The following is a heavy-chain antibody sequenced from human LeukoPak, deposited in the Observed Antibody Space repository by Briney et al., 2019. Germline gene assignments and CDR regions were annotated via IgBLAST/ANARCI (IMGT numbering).Heavy chain of an antibody. J-gene: IGHJ3*02. CDR3: AATSVGTTINDPFDI. CDR2: IVVGRGNR. CDR1: GFTFTASA. Sequence: SVTVSCKASGFTFTASAVQWVRQARGQRLEWIGWIVVGRGNRNYAQKLQERLTITRDMSTGTAYMELGSLRSEDTAVYYCAATSVGTTINDPFDIWGQGTMVTVSS. V-gene: IGHV1-58*01. D-gene: IGHD1-26*01.